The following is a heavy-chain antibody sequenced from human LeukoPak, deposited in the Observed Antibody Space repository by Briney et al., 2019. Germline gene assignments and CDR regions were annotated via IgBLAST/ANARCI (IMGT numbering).Heavy chain of an antibody. CDR1: GFTFSSYG. Sequence: GGSLRLSCAASGFTFSSYGMHWVRQAPGKGLEWVTFIRYDGSNKYYADSAKGRFTISRNNSKNTLYLQMNSLRADDTAVYYCAKEQNYYDSSGYYIWGQGTLVTVSS. CDR2: IRYDGSNK. CDR3: AKEQNYYDSSGYYI. V-gene: IGHV3-30*02. D-gene: IGHD3-22*01. J-gene: IGHJ4*02.